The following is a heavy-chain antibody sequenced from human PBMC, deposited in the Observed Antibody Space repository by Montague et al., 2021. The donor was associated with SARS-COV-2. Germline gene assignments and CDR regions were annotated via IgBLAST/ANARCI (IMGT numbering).Heavy chain of an antibody. CDR3: ARGQVPIFGVLIMLPAAGALDI. J-gene: IGHJ3*02. Sequence: SETLSLTCAVYDGSFSGYYWSWIRQPPGKGLEWIGEINHSGSTNYNPSLKSRVTISVDTSKNQFSLKLNSVSAADTAVYYCARGQVPIFGVLIMLPAAGALDIWGQGTMVTVSS. V-gene: IGHV4-34*01. D-gene: IGHD3-3*02. CDR2: INHSGST. CDR1: DGSFSGYY.